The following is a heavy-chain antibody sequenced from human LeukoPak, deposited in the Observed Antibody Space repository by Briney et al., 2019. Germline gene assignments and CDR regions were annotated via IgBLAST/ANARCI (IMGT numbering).Heavy chain of an antibody. Sequence: GGSLRLSCAASGFIFGNYGMHWVRQAPGKGLEWVALILNDGSDEYYADSVKGRFTISRDNSRKTLFLQMNSLRGEDTAVYYCAKTREQWYRRYYYYGLDVWGQGTTVTVSS. CDR1: GFIFGNYG. J-gene: IGHJ6*02. CDR2: ILNDGSDE. V-gene: IGHV3-30*18. D-gene: IGHD5-18*01. CDR3: AKTREQWYRRYYYYGLDV.